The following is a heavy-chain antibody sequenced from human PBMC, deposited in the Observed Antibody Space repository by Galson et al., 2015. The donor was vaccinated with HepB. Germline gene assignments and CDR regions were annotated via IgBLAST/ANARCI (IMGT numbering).Heavy chain of an antibody. CDR1: GGTFSSYA. CDR2: IIPIFGIA. D-gene: IGHD4-17*01. CDR3: AGGDSRRDYYYYGMDV. J-gene: IGHJ6*02. Sequence: SVKVSCKASGGTFSSYAISWVRQAPGQGLEWMGGIIPIFGIANYAQKFQGRVTITADESTSTAYMELSSLRSEDTAVYYCAGGDSRRDYYYYGMDVWGQGTTVTVSS. V-gene: IGHV1-69*13.